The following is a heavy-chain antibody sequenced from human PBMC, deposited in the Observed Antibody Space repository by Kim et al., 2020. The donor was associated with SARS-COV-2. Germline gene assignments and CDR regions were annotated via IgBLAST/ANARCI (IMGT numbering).Heavy chain of an antibody. CDR1: GGSIRSGGKF. CDR3: ARGQPLDY. J-gene: IGHJ4*02. D-gene: IGHD2-2*01. Sequence: SETLSLTCSVSGGSIRSGGKFWTWIRQHPAKGLEWIGYISYSGTSHYSPSLRSRVSISLQTSENQFSLELTALTAADTAVYYCARGQPLDYWGQGILVTVSS. CDR2: ISYSGTS. V-gene: IGHV4-31*03.